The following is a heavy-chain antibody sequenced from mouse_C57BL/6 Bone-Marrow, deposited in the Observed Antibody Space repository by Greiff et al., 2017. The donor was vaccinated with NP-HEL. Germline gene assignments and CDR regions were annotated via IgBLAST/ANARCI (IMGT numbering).Heavy chain of an antibody. V-gene: IGHV5-6*01. CDR1: GFTFSSYG. J-gene: IGHJ3*01. D-gene: IGHD1-1*02. CDR2: ISSGGSYT. Sequence: EVQGVESGGDLVKPGGSLKLSCAASGFTFSSYGMSWVRQTPDKRLEWVATISSGGSYTYYPASVKGRFTISRDNAKNTLYLQMSSLKSEDTAMYYCARQGYGRPWFAYWGQGTLVTVSA. CDR3: ARQGYGRPWFAY.